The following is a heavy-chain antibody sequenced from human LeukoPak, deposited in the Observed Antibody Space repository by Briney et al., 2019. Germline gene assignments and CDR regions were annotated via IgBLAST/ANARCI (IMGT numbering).Heavy chain of an antibody. J-gene: IGHJ4*02. Sequence: ASVKVSCKASGYTFTSYGISGVRPAPGQGLEWMGWISAYNGNTNYAQKLQGRVTMTPDPSTSKAYMELRSLRSDDTAVYYCARGLLLGGFAFDYWGQGTLVTVSS. CDR3: ARGLLLGGFAFDY. CDR1: GYTFTSYG. D-gene: IGHD2-15*01. CDR2: ISAYNGNT. V-gene: IGHV1-18*01.